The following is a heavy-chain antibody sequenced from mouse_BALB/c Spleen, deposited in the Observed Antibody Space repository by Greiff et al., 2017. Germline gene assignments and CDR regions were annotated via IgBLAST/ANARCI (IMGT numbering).Heavy chain of an antibody. CDR2: INSNGGST. CDR3: AREAYYGNWYFDV. V-gene: IGHV5-6-3*01. Sequence: EVKLVESGGGLVQPGGSLKLSCAASGFTFSSYGMSWVRQTPDKRLELVATINSNGGSTYYPDSVKGRFTISRDNAKNTLYLQLSSLKSEDTAMYFCAREAYYGNWYFDVWGAGTTVTVSS. D-gene: IGHD2-10*01. CDR1: GFTFSSYG. J-gene: IGHJ1*01.